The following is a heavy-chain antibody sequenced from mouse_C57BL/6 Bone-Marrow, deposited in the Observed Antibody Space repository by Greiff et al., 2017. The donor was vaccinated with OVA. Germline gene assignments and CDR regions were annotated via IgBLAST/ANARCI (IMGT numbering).Heavy chain of an antibody. J-gene: IGHJ1*03. D-gene: IGHD2-1*01. Sequence: EVQLVESGGGLVQPGGSLKLSCAASGFTFSDYGMAWVRQAPRKGPEWVAFISNLAYSIYYADTVTGRFTISRENAKNTLYLEMSSLRSEDTAMYYCARRRGNYWYFDVWGTGTTVTVSS. V-gene: IGHV5-15*04. CDR2: ISNLAYSI. CDR1: GFTFSDYG. CDR3: ARRRGNYWYFDV.